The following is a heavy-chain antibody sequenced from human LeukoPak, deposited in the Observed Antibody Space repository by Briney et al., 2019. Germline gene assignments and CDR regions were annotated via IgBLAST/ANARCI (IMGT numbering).Heavy chain of an antibody. CDR3: ARHGISASMDV. CDR1: GGSISSYY. D-gene: IGHD1-1*01. CDR2: IYYSGST. J-gene: IGHJ6*02. V-gene: IGHV4-59*08. Sequence: SGTLSLTCTVSGGSISSYYWSWIRQPPGKGLEWIGYIYYSGSTNYNPSLKSRVTISVDTSKNQFSLKLSSVTAADTAVYYCARHGISASMDVWGQGTTVTVSS.